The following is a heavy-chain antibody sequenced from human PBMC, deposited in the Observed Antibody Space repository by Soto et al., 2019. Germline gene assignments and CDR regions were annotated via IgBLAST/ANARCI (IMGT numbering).Heavy chain of an antibody. Sequence: SVKVSCKASGFTFTSSAVQWVRQARGQRLEWIGWIVVGSGNTNYAQKFQERVTITRDMSTSTAYMELSSLRSEDTAVYYCAAETYCSSTSCYVGYYYYGMDVWGQGTTVTVSS. CDR3: AAETYCSSTSCYVGYYYYGMDV. J-gene: IGHJ6*02. D-gene: IGHD2-2*01. CDR2: IVVGSGNT. V-gene: IGHV1-58*01. CDR1: GFTFTSSA.